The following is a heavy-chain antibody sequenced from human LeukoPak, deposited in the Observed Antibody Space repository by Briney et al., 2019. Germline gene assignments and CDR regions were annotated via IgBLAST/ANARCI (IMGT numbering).Heavy chain of an antibody. J-gene: IGHJ4*02. CDR2: IIPIFGTA. V-gene: IGHV1-69*05. D-gene: IGHD1-26*01. Sequence: SVKVSCKASGGTFSSYAISWVRQAPGQGLEWMGRIIPIFGTANYAQKLQGRVTMTTDTSTSTAYMELRSLRSDDTAVYYCARVRGSYWTFYFDYWGQGTLVTVSS. CDR3: ARVRGSYWTFYFDY. CDR1: GGTFSSYA.